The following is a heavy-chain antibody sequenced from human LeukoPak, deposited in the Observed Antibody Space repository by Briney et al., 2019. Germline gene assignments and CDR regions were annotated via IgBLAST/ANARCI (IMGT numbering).Heavy chain of an antibody. CDR2: ISYDGSNK. CDR1: GFTFSSYG. Sequence: GRSLRLSCAASGFTFSSYGMHWVRQAPGKGLEWVAVISYDGSNKYYADSVKGRFTISRDNSKNTLYLQMNSLRAEDTAVYYCAKDIRRDVYYYYGMDVWGQGTTVTVSS. D-gene: IGHD1-20*01. J-gene: IGHJ6*02. CDR3: AKDIRRDVYYYYGMDV. V-gene: IGHV3-30*18.